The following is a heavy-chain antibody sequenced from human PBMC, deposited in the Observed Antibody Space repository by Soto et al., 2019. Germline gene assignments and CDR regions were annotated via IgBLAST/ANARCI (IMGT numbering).Heavy chain of an antibody. V-gene: IGHV3-30*18. J-gene: IGHJ4*02. CDR1: GFIFISYG. Sequence: QVQLVESGVGVVQPGRSLRLSCAASGFIFISYGMHWVRQSPGKGLEWVALISYDGTNKYYADSMKGRFTISRDNSKNMVYLQMNSLRAEDTAVYYCAKTGSGWYFDYWGQGTLVTVSS. CDR2: ISYDGTNK. CDR3: AKTGSGWYFDY. D-gene: IGHD6-19*01.